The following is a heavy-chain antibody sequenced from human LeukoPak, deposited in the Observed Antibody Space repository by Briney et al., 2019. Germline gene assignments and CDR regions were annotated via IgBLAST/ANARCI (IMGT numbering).Heavy chain of an antibody. CDR1: GGSFSGYY. D-gene: IGHD3-22*01. CDR2: INHSGST. J-gene: IGHJ4*02. CDR3: ARVPVSDYYDSSGSYDY. Sequence: SETLSLTCAVYGGSFSGYYWSWIRQPPGKGLEWIGEINHSGSTNYNPSLKSRVTISVDTSKNQFSLKLSSVTAADTAVYYCARVPVSDYYDSSGSYDYWGQGTLVTVSS. V-gene: IGHV4-34*01.